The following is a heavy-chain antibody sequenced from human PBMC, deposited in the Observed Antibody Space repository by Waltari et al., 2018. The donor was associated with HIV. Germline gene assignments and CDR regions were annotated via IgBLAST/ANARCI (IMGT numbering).Heavy chain of an antibody. CDR1: GFAFINYG. J-gene: IGHJ4*02. Sequence: EVQLVESGGGLVKPGGSLRLSCAASGFAFINYGMNWFRQAPGKGLEWVSSISGSGDYIFYADSLEGRFTISRDNAKNSFHLQMNSLRVEDTAVYYCARAWGSTSRNYYFDYWGQGTLVTVSS. V-gene: IGHV3-21*01. D-gene: IGHD2-2*01. CDR3: ARAWGSTSRNYYFDY. CDR2: ISGSGDYI.